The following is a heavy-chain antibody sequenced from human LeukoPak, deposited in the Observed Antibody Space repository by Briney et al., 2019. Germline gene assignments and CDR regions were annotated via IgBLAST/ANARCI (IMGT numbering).Heavy chain of an antibody. Sequence: SETLSLTCSVSGGSNSSSSYSWGWIRQSPGKGLEWIGSIYFSGSAYYNPSLKSRVTISVDTSKNQISLRLSSVTAADTAVYYCAREGTESQTVAFDIWGQGTMVTVSS. CDR2: IYFSGSA. CDR3: AREGTESQTVAFDI. CDR1: GGSNSSSSYS. J-gene: IGHJ3*02. V-gene: IGHV4-39*07. D-gene: IGHD1-1*01.